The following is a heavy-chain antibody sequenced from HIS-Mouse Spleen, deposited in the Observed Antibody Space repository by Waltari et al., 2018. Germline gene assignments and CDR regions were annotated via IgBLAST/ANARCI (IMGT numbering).Heavy chain of an antibody. J-gene: IGHJ4*02. CDR1: GFSLSNARMC. Sequence: QVTLKESGPVLVKPTETLTLTCTVSGFSLSNARMCVSWIRQPPGKALEWLANIFSNDEKAYRTCLKSRLTISKETSKSQVVLNMTNMDPVDTATYYCARVLRFLEWPSVGDYWGQGTLVTVSS. CDR3: ARVLRFLEWPSVGDY. D-gene: IGHD3-3*01. CDR2: IFSNDEK. V-gene: IGHV2-26*01.